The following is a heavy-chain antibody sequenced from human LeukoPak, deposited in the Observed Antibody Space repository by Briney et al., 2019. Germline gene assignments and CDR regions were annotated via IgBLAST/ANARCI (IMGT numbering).Heavy chain of an antibody. CDR2: IKQDGSEK. V-gene: IGHV3-7*01. D-gene: IGHD6-19*01. Sequence: GGSLRLSCAASGFTFNSFYMSWVRQAPGKGLEWVANIKQDGSEKYYVDSVKGRFTISRDNAKNSLYLQMNSLRAEDTAMYYCARGIAVAGTVNYWGKGTLVTVSS. CDR1: GFTFNSFY. CDR3: ARGIAVAGTVNY. J-gene: IGHJ4*02.